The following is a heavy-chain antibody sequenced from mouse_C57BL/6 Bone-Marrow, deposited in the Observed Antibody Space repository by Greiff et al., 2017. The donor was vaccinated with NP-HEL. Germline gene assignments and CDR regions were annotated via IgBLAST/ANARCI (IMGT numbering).Heavy chain of an antibody. CDR3: AREGIATVVSWYFDV. J-gene: IGHJ1*03. Sequence: EVQLQQSGPELVKPGASVKISCKASGYTFTDYYMNWVKQSHGKSLEWIGDINPNNGGPSYNQKFKGKATLTVDTSSSTAYMELRSLTSEDSAVYYCAREGIATVVSWYFDVWGTGTTVTVSS. CDR2: INPNNGGP. D-gene: IGHD1-1*01. V-gene: IGHV1-26*01. CDR1: GYTFTDYY.